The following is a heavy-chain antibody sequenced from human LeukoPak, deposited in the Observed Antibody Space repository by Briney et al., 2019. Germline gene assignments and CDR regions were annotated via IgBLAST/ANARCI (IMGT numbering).Heavy chain of an antibody. J-gene: IGHJ5*02. CDR2: ISHDGSNK. CDR1: GFTFSTYA. D-gene: IGHD6-13*01. CDR3: AASSNWFYHWFDP. V-gene: IGHV3-30-3*01. Sequence: GGSLRLSCAASGFTFSTYAMHWVRQAPGKGLEWVAVISHDGSNKYYGDSVKGRITISRDNSKKTLSLEMNSLRPEDTAVYYCAASSNWFYHWFDPWGQGTLVTVSS.